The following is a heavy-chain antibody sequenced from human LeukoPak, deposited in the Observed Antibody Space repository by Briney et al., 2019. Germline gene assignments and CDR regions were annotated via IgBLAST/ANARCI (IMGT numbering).Heavy chain of an antibody. CDR3: ARGIVGATHFGY. V-gene: IGHV4-4*07. D-gene: IGHD1-26*01. Sequence: SETPSLTCTVSGGSFSSYSWSWIRQPAGKGLEWIGRIYTSGSTSYNPSLKSRVTMSVDTSKNQFSLKLSSVTAADTAVYYCARGIVGATHFGYWGQGTLVTVSS. J-gene: IGHJ4*02. CDR2: IYTSGST. CDR1: GGSFSSYS.